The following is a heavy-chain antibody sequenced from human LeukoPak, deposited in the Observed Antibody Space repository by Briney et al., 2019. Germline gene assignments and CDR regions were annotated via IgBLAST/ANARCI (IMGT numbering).Heavy chain of an antibody. Sequence: GASVKVSCKASGYTFTSYDINWVRQAPGQGLEWMGWMNPNSGNTGYAQKFQGRVTMTRNTSISTAYMELSSLRSADTAVYYCARGGEDIVVVVAARDDAFDIWGQGTMVTVSS. V-gene: IGHV1-8*01. CDR1: GYTFTSYD. J-gene: IGHJ3*02. CDR2: MNPNSGNT. D-gene: IGHD2-15*01. CDR3: ARGGEDIVVVVAARDDAFDI.